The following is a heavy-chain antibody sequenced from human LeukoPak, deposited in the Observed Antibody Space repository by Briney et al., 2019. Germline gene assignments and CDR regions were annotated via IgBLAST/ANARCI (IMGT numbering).Heavy chain of an antibody. D-gene: IGHD5-12*01. J-gene: IGHJ4*02. Sequence: GGSLRLSCAASEFTFSSYAMGWVRQAPGKGLEWVASISGTGSGTYYADSVKGRFTISRDNSKNEMYPQMNSLRAEDTAVYYCVKDFGNRVATVDCWGQGTLVTVSS. CDR3: VKDFGNRVATVDC. CDR1: EFTFSSYA. CDR2: ISGTGSGT. V-gene: IGHV3-23*01.